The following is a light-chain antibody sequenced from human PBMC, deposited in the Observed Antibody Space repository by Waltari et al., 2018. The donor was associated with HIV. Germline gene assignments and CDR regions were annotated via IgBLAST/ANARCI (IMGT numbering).Light chain of an antibody. CDR1: RSIHTY. CDR3: QKSDTPPWT. J-gene: IGKJ1*01. Sequence: DIQMTQSPSSLSASLGASVTNTCQASRSIHTYLNWYQHKLGASPNILISDSSTLQSGAQPRFSGSGSGTDFTLTIASLQPEDRATYYWQKSDTPPWTFGQGTKVEI. CDR2: DSS. V-gene: IGKV1-39*01.